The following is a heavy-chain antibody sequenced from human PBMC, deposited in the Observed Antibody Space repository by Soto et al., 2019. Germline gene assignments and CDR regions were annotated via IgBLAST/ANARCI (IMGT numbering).Heavy chain of an antibody. CDR2: IYNSGV. V-gene: IGHV4-39*01. J-gene: IGHJ5*02. D-gene: IGHD3-3*01. CDR1: GGSTSSSTYS. CDR3: ARNPAGFTIWIDP. Sequence: SETLSLTCTFSGGSTSSSTYSWCWIRQPPGKGLEWIGSIYNSGVDYNPSLKSRVTISVDTSKTQFSLRLTSVTAADTALYYCARNPAGFTIWIDPWGKGIMVT.